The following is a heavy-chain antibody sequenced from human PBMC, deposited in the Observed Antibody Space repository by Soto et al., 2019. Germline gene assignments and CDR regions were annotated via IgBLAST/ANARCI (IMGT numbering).Heavy chain of an antibody. CDR2: ISAYNGNT. Sequence: ASVKVSCKASGYTFTSYGISWGRQAPGQVLEWMGWISAYNGNTNYAQKLQGRVNMTTDTSTSTAYMELRRLRSDDTAVYYWARDLTRSNAFDIWGQGTMVTVSS. V-gene: IGHV1-18*04. CDR3: ARDLTRSNAFDI. J-gene: IGHJ3*02. CDR1: GYTFTSYG.